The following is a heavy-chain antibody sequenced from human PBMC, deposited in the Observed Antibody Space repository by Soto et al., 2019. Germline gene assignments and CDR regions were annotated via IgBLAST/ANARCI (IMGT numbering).Heavy chain of an antibody. J-gene: IGHJ5*02. CDR2: IYYSGST. V-gene: IGHV4-31*03. D-gene: IGHD3-22*01. CDR3: AGVDYDSSGASNWFDP. Sequence: QVQLQESGPGLVKPSQTLSLTCTVSGGSISSGGYYWSWIRQHPGKGLEWIGYIYYSGSTYYNPSLKSRVTISVDTSKNQCSLKLSSVTAADTAVYYCAGVDYDSSGASNWFDPWGQGTLVTVSS. CDR1: GGSISSGGYY.